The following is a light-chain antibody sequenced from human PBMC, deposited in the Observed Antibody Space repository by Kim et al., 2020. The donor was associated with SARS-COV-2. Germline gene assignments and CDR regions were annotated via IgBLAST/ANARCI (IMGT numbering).Light chain of an antibody. CDR2: QDN. V-gene: IGLV3-1*01. CDR3: QAWDSSTRV. Sequence: SYELTQPPSVSVSPGQTASITCSGDKLGDKYACXYQQKPGQSPVLVIYQDNKRPSGIPERFSGSNSGNTATLTISGTQAMDEADYYCQAWDSSTRVFGGG. CDR1: KLGDKY. J-gene: IGLJ3*02.